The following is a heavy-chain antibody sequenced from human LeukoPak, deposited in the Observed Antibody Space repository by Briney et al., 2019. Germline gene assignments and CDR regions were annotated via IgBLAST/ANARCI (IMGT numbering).Heavy chain of an antibody. J-gene: IGHJ3*02. V-gene: IGHV3-53*01. Sequence: GGSLRLSCAASDFAISSNYMSWVRQAPGPGLEWVSSTYSGGSTYYADSVKGRFTISRDNSKNMLYLQMNSLRAEDTAVYYCTGGSYAGAFDIWGQGTMVTVSS. CDR2: TYSGGST. D-gene: IGHD1-26*01. CDR1: DFAISSNY. CDR3: TGGSYAGAFDI.